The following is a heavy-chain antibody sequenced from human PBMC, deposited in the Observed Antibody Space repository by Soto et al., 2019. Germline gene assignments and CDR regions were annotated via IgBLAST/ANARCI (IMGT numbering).Heavy chain of an antibody. V-gene: IGHV1-3*01. Sequence: ASVKVSCKASGYTFTSYAMHWVRQAPGQRLEWMGWINAGSGNTKYSQKFQGRVTITRDTSASTAYMELSSLRSEDTAVYYCARGSRVATAFLDVWGKGTTVPVSS. J-gene: IGHJ6*04. D-gene: IGHD5-12*01. CDR1: GYTFTSYA. CDR3: ARGSRVATAFLDV. CDR2: INAGSGNT.